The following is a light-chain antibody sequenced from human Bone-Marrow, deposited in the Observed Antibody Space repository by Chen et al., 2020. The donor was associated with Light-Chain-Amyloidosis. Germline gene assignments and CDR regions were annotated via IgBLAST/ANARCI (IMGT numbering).Light chain of an antibody. CDR1: SSNIGAGFS. V-gene: IGLV1-40*01. CDR2: GTT. Sequence: QSVLTQPPSVSGAPGQRVTIPCTGSSSNIGAGFSVHWYQQLSGTVPKLLIYGTTNRPSGVPDRFSGSKSGTSASLAITGLQAEDEADYYCQSYDNSLSGPVVFGGGTKLTVL. J-gene: IGLJ2*01. CDR3: QSYDNSLSGPVV.